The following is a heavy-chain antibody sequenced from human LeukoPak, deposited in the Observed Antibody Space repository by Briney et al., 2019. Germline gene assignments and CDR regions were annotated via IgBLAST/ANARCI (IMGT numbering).Heavy chain of an antibody. CDR1: GFTFRNYV. V-gene: IGHV3-30*14. CDR3: ARVESTGWWHYFDY. Sequence: GGSLRLSWAASGFTFRNYVIHWVRQAPGKGLEWVAVTSSDLNVKLYADSVKGRFTISTDASKNTLYVQMNSLRAEDTAVYYCARVESTGWWHYFDYWGQGTLVTVSS. CDR2: TSSDLNVK. D-gene: IGHD6-19*01. J-gene: IGHJ4*02.